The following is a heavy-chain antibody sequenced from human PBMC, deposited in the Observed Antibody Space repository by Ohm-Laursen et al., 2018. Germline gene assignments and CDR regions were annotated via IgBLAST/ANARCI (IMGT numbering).Heavy chain of an antibody. Sequence: SLRLSCTASGFTFSSYAMSWVRQAPGKGLEWVSAISGSGGSTYYADSVKGRFTISRDNSKNTLYLQMNSLRAEDTAVYYCAKDPYSSSKGWDYWGQGTLVTVSS. CDR3: AKDPYSSSKGWDY. CDR1: GFTFSSYA. V-gene: IGHV3-23*01. CDR2: ISGSGGST. D-gene: IGHD6-13*01. J-gene: IGHJ4*02.